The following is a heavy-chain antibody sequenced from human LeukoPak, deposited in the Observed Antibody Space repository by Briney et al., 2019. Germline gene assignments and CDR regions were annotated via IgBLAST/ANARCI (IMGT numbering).Heavy chain of an antibody. V-gene: IGHV1-69*04. CDR2: IIPILGIA. J-gene: IGHJ4*02. CDR1: GGTFSSYA. Sequence: SVKVSCKASGGTFSSYAISWVRQAPGQGLEGMGRIIPILGIANYAQKFQGRVTITADKSTSTAYMELSSLRSEDTAVYYCARDLYSSGWYYFDYWGQGTLVTVSS. CDR3: ARDLYSSGWYYFDY. D-gene: IGHD6-19*01.